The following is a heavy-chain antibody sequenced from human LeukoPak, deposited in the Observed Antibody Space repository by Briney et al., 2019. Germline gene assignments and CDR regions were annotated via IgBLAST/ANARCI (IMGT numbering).Heavy chain of an antibody. D-gene: IGHD6-13*01. V-gene: IGHV4-34*01. Sequence: SETLSLTCAVSGGSISSGGYSWSWIRQPPGKGLEWIGEINHSGSTNYNPSLKSRVTISVDTSKNQFSLKLSSVTAADTAVYYCARHLRYSSSWYTSAFDYWGQGTLVTVSS. CDR1: GGSISSGGYS. J-gene: IGHJ4*02. CDR3: ARHLRYSSSWYTSAFDY. CDR2: INHSGST.